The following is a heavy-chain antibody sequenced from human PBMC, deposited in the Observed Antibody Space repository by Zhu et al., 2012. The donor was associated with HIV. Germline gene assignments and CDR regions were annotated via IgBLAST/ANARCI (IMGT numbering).Heavy chain of an antibody. CDR3: ARLTSGLTSG. Sequence: QVQLQQWGAGLLKPSETLSLTCAVYGGSLSGYYWSRIRQPPGKGLEWIGEVNHCGNTNYKPSLQSRVTISVDRSKNQFSLKLTSVTAADTAVYYCARLTSGLTSGWGQGTLVTVSS. D-gene: IGHD6-19*01. CDR1: GGSLSGYY. CDR2: VNHCGNT. V-gene: IGHV4-34*02. J-gene: IGHJ4*02.